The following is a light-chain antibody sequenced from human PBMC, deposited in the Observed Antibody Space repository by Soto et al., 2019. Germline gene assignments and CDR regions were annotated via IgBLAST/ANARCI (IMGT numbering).Light chain of an antibody. CDR3: QQRSNWSWT. CDR2: HAS. CDR1: QSVSSY. J-gene: IGKJ1*01. V-gene: IGKV3-11*01. Sequence: PGGRATLSCRVSQSVSSYLAWYQQKPVXXXXLXXXHASSPATGIPLTFSGSGSATDFTLTISSLEPEDFAVYYCQQRSNWSWTFGQGTKV.